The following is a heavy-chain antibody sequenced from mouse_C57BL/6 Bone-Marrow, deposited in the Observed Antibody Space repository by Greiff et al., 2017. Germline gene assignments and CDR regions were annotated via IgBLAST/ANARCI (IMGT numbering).Heavy chain of an antibody. CDR3: AESFWDYGAMDY. D-gene: IGHD1-1*02. V-gene: IGHV1-81*01. CDR2: IYPRSGNT. CDR1: GYTFTSYG. Sequence: VQLQQSGAELARPGASVKLSCKASGYTFTSYGISWVKQRTGQGLEWIGEIYPRSGNTYYNEKFKGKATLTPDKSSSTAYMELRSLTSEDSAVYFCAESFWDYGAMDYWGQGTSVTVSS. J-gene: IGHJ4*01.